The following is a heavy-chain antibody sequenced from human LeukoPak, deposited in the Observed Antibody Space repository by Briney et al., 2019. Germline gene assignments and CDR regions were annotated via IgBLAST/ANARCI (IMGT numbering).Heavy chain of an antibody. CDR3: ASFEDSAVDYFDY. J-gene: IGHJ4*02. CDR1: GFTFSDHF. V-gene: IGHV3-7*01. Sequence: GGSLRLSCAASGFTFSDHFMSWIRQSPGKGLEWVANIKQDGSEKYYVDSVKGRFTISRDNAKNSLYLQMNSLRAEDTAVYYCASFEDSAVDYFDYWGQGTLVTVSS. CDR2: IKQDGSEK.